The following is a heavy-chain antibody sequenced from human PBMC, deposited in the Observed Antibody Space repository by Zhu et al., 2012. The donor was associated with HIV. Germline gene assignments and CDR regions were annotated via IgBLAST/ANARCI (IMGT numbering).Heavy chain of an antibody. D-gene: IGHD3-22*01. V-gene: IGHV4-59*11. CDR2: VYYTGTT. CDR3: ARLRDTSGYYYPFDY. J-gene: IGHJ4*02. CDR1: GGSTSGHY. Sequence: QVQLQESGPGLVKPSETLSLTCSVSGGSTSGHYWSWIRQPPGKGLEWIGYVYYTGTTNYNPSLKSRVTISLDTSKNQFSLKLTSVTAADTAVYYCARLRDTSGYYYPFDYWGQGTLVTVSS.